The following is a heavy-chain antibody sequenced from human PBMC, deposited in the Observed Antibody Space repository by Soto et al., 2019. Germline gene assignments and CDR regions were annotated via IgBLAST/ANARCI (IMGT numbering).Heavy chain of an antibody. Sequence: EVQLVESGGGLIQPRRALRISCAASGFNFRNYAMNWVRQAPWKGLELMSYMSVRAGSLFYADSVKGRFTISRDDVQNSLYLQMNTRREEDTALYYCVRDDPWAFDVWGQGTMVLVSS. V-gene: IGHV3-48*02. CDR1: GFNFRNYA. J-gene: IGHJ3*01. CDR2: MSVRAGSL. CDR3: VRDDPWAFDV.